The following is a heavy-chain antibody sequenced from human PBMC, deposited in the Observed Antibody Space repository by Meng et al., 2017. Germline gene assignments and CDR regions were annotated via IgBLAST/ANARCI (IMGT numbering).Heavy chain of an antibody. CDR3: ARTTYYYDSSGPWVFDY. V-gene: IGHV3-64*01. CDR1: GFTFSSYA. Sequence: GGSLRLSCAASGFTFSSYAMHWVRQAPGKGLEYVSAISSNGGSTYYANSVKGRFTISRDNSKNTLYLQMGSLRAEDMAVYYCARTTYYYDSSGPWVFDYCGQGTLVTVSS. CDR2: ISSNGGST. D-gene: IGHD3-22*01. J-gene: IGHJ4*02.